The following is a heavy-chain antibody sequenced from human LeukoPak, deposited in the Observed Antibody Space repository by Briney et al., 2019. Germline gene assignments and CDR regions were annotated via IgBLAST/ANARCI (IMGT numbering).Heavy chain of an antibody. Sequence: GASVKVSCKASGYTFTAYYIHWVRQAPGQGLAPGQGLEWLGWINPNSGGTNYAQKFQGRVSMTRGTSMGTAYMELTRLRSDDTAVYYCARPPLLGVAGTVVDSWGQGTLVTVSS. CDR1: GYTFTAYY. V-gene: IGHV1-2*02. CDR2: INPNSGGT. D-gene: IGHD6-19*01. J-gene: IGHJ4*02. CDR3: ARPPLLGVAGTVVDS.